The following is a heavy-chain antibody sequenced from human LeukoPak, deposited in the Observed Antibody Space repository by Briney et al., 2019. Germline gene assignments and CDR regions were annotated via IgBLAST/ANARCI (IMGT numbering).Heavy chain of an antibody. CDR3: ATGDYDILTGYYSSNKGQYFQH. J-gene: IGHJ1*01. D-gene: IGHD3-9*01. Sequence: GASVKVSCKAFGYTFTSNYMHWVRQAPGQGPEWMGVISPSGGSTTYAQRFQGRVTMTEDTSTDTAYMELSSLRSEDTAVYYCATGDYDILTGYYSSNKGQYFQHWGQGTLVTVSS. CDR2: ISPSGGST. V-gene: IGHV1-46*01. CDR1: GYTFTSNY.